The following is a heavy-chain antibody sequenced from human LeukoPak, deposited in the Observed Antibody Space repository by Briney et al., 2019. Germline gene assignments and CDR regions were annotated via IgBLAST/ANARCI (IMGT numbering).Heavy chain of an antibody. CDR1: GFTFSSYG. Sequence: GGSLRLSCAASGFTFSSYGMSWVRQAPGKGLEGVSAISGSGGSTYYADSVKGRFTISRDNSKNTLYLQMNSLRAEDTAVYYCAKPLYYYDSSQPYWGQGTLVTVSS. J-gene: IGHJ4*02. D-gene: IGHD3-22*01. V-gene: IGHV3-23*01. CDR2: ISGSGGST. CDR3: AKPLYYYDSSQPY.